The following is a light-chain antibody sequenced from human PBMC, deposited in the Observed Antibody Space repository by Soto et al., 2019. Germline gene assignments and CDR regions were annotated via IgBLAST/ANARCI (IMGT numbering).Light chain of an antibody. CDR3: CSNAGRYTWV. Sequence: QSALTQPRSVSGSPGQSVTISCTGSSSDVGGYNYVSWYQHHPGKAPKLMIYDVSKRPSGVPDRFSGSKSVNTASLTISGLQAEDEADYYCCSNAGRYTWVFGGGTKLTVL. J-gene: IGLJ2*01. V-gene: IGLV2-11*01. CDR2: DVS. CDR1: SSDVGGYNY.